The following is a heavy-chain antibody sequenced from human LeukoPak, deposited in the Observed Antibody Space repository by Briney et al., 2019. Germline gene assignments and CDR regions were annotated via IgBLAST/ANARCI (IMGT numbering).Heavy chain of an antibody. V-gene: IGHV4-39*01. D-gene: IGHD1-26*01. CDR2: IYSSGST. CDR1: GASVSGSNYY. Sequence: SETLSLTCAVSGASVSGSNYYWGWIRQPPGEGLEWIGNIYSSGSTYYNASLQSRVTISIDTSKNQFSLRLNSVTAADTAMYYCAKSGGYGLIDYWGQGTRVTVSS. CDR3: AKSGGYGLIDY. J-gene: IGHJ4*02.